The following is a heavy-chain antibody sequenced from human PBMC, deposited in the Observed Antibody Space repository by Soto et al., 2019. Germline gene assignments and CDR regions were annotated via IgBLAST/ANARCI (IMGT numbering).Heavy chain of an antibody. Sequence: EVQLVESGGGLAQPGGSVRPSCAASGFTFSDYAMNWVRQVPGKGLEWISQIASSGTPIYYADSVRGRFTISRDNAENSLYLQMNSLRDEDTAVYFCTREGIWGQGTLVTVSS. V-gene: IGHV3-48*02. J-gene: IGHJ4*02. CDR1: GFTFSDYA. CDR2: IASSGTPI. CDR3: TREGI.